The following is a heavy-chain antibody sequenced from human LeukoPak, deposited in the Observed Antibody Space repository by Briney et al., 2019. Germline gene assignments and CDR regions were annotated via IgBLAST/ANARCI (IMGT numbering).Heavy chain of an antibody. Sequence: GASVKVSCKASGYTFTSYDINWVRQATGQGLEWMGWMNPNSGNTGYAQKFQGRVTMTTDTSTSTVYMELRSLRSDETVVYYCAREGLRSIAARRGTRDYMDVWGKGTTVIVSS. V-gene: IGHV1-8*01. D-gene: IGHD6-6*01. J-gene: IGHJ6*03. CDR3: AREGLRSIAARRGTRDYMDV. CDR2: MNPNSGNT. CDR1: GYTFTSYD.